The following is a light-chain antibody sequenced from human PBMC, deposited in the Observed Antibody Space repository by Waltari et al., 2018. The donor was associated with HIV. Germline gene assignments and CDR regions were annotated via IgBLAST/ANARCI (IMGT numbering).Light chain of an antibody. J-gene: IGLJ1*01. CDR2: RNN. V-gene: IGLV1-47*01. CDR3: AAWDDTLSGPD. Sequence: QSVLTQPPSASGTPGQRVTISCSGSRSNIGSNYVYWYQQLPGTAPKLLIYRNNERPVGVPDRFSGSKSGTSASLAISGLRSEDEADYYCAAWDDTLSGPDFGTGTKVTVL. CDR1: RSNIGSNY.